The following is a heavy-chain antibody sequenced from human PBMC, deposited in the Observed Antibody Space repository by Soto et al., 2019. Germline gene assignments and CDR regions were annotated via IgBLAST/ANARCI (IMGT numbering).Heavy chain of an antibody. CDR2: INPNSGGT. CDR3: ARPGDSSSWWGMDV. CDR1: GYTFTGYY. V-gene: IGHV1-2*04. J-gene: IGHJ6*02. Sequence: ASVKVSCEASGYTFTGYYMHWVRQAPGQGLEWMGWINPNSGGTNYAQKFQGWVTMTRDTSISTAYMELSRLRSDDTAVYYCARPGDSSSWWGMDVWGQGTTVTVSS. D-gene: IGHD6-13*01.